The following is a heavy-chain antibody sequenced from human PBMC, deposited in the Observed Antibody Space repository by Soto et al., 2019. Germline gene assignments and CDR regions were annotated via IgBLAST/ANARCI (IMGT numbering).Heavy chain of an antibody. Sequence: QAQLVQSGGEMKKAGASVKVSCKASGYTFTTYGITWVRQAPGQGLDWMGWINPLKGDTKSAANFQDRVTMTTDTSTRTDYMELRSLRSDDTAVYYCARVKVPAAVLGAFDVWGQGTLVTVSS. CDR3: ARVKVPAAVLGAFDV. D-gene: IGHD2-2*01. CDR1: GYTFTTYG. CDR2: INPLKGDT. V-gene: IGHV1-18*01. J-gene: IGHJ3*01.